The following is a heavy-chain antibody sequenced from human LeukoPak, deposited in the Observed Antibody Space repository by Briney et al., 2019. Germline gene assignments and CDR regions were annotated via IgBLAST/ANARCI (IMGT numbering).Heavy chain of an antibody. D-gene: IGHD6-13*01. CDR2: INPNSGGT. CDR3: ARVGYSSSWYVLNWFDP. CDR1: GYTFTGYY. J-gene: IGHJ5*02. Sequence: GASVKVSCKASGYTFTGYYMHWVRQAPGQGLEWMGWINPNSGGTNYAQKFQGRVTMTRDTFISTAYMELSRLRSDDTAVYYCARVGYSSSWYVLNWFDPWGQGTLVTVSS. V-gene: IGHV1-2*02.